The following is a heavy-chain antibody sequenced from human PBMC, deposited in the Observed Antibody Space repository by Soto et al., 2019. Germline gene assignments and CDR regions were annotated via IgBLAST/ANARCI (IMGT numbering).Heavy chain of an antibody. V-gene: IGHV3-30*03. J-gene: IGHJ6*02. CDR1: GFTFSSYG. CDR2: ISYDGSNK. D-gene: IGHD5-18*01. Sequence: SLRLSCAASGFTFSSYGMHWVRQAPGKGLEWVAVISYDGSNKYYSTSLKTRLTISKDTSKNQVVLTMTNMDPVDTATYYCARIHRYYYYYGMDVWGQGTTVTVSS. CDR3: ARIHRYYYYYGMDV.